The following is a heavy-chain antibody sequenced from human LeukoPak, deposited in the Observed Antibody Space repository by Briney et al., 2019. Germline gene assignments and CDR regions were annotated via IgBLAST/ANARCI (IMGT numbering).Heavy chain of an antibody. D-gene: IGHD1-26*01. CDR3: ARLEWELNFDY. CDR2: IYYSGST. V-gene: IGHV4-39*01. J-gene: IGHJ4*02. Sequence: SETLSLTCTVSGGSITSSGHYWGWVRQPPGKGLEWIGSIYYSGSTYYTPSLKSRVTISVDTSKNQFSLKLSSVSAADTAVYYCARLEWELNFDYWGQGTLVTVSS. CDR1: GGSITSSGHY.